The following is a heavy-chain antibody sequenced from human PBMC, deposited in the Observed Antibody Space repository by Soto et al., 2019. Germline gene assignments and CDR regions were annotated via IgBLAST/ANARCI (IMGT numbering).Heavy chain of an antibody. CDR1: GGSISSYY. Sequence: QVQLQESGPGLVKPSETLSLTCTVSGGSISSYYWSWIRQPPGKGLEWIGYIYYSGSTNYNPSLKGRVTISVDTSKNQFSLKLSSVTAADTAVYYCASTPTEWVGASGDDAFDIWGQGTMVTVSS. CDR2: IYYSGST. D-gene: IGHD1-26*01. CDR3: ASTPTEWVGASGDDAFDI. V-gene: IGHV4-59*01. J-gene: IGHJ3*02.